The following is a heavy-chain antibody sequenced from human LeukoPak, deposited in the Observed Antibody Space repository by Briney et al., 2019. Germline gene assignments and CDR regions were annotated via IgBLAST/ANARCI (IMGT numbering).Heavy chain of an antibody. D-gene: IGHD5-18*01. CDR1: GGSFSGYY. CDR3: ARGASNVSTTTKRGYSYGRSINFDY. Sequence: SETLSLTCAVYGGSFSGYYWSWIRQPPGKGLEWIGEINHSGSTNYNPSLKSRVTISVDTSKNQFSLKLSSVTAADTAVYYCARGASNVSTTTKRGYSYGRSINFDYWGQGTLVTVSS. J-gene: IGHJ4*02. CDR2: INHSGST. V-gene: IGHV4-34*01.